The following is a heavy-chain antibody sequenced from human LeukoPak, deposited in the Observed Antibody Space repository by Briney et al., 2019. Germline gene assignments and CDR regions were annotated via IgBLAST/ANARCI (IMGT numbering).Heavy chain of an antibody. V-gene: IGHV3-15*01. J-gene: IGHJ6*02. CDR3: ARDTMEHSMVRGVITHYGMDV. Sequence: GGSLRLSCAASGFTFSNAWMSWVRQAPGKGLEWVGRIKSKTDGGTTDYAAPVKGRFTISRDDSKNTLYLQMNSLRAEDTAVYYCARDTMEHSMVRGVITHYGMDVWGQGTTVTVSS. CDR2: IKSKTDGGTT. D-gene: IGHD3-10*01. CDR1: GFTFSNAW.